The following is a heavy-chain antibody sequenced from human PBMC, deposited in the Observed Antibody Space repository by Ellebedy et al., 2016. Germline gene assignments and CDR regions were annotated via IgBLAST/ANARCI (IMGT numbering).Heavy chain of an antibody. CDR2: IRSKANSYAT. D-gene: IGHD3-16*01. CDR3: TRHLYGGDAFDI. CDR1: GFTFSGSA. V-gene: IGHV3-73*01. J-gene: IGHJ3*02. Sequence: GGSLRLSCAASGFTFSGSAMHWVRQASGKGLEWVGRIRSKANSYATAYAASVKSRFTISRDDSKKTAYLQMNSLKTEDTAVYYCTRHLYGGDAFDIWGQGTMVTVSS.